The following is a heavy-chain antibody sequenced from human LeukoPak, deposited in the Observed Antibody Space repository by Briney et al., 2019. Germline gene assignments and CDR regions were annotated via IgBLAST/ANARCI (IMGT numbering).Heavy chain of an antibody. V-gene: IGHV4-4*07. CDR1: GGSISSYY. CDR2: IYTSGST. CDR3: ASRSGWAPDLYNWFDP. Sequence: KPSETLSLTCTVSGGSISSYYWSWIRQPAGKGLEWIGRIYTSGSTNYNPSLKSRVTISVDTSKNQFSLKLSSVTAADTAVYYCASRSGWAPDLYNWFDPWGQGTLVTVSS. D-gene: IGHD3-10*01. J-gene: IGHJ5*02.